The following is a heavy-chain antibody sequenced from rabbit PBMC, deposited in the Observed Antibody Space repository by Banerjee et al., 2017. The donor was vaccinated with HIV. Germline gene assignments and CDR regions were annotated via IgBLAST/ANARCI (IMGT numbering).Heavy chain of an antibody. J-gene: IGHJ6*01. CDR3: TGVDTSVSGYWHSFSL. Sequence: QEQLVEYGGGLGQPGGSLKLSCKASGFDFSSYGGSWVRQAPGKGLEWIAYIYPYDGSTDYANCVNGRFTFSLDTAQNTVFLQMTSLTAADTAPYFCTGVDTSVSGYWHSFSLWGPGTLVT. CDR1: GFDFSSYG. V-gene: IGHV1S47*01. D-gene: IGHD1-1*01. CDR2: IYPYDGST.